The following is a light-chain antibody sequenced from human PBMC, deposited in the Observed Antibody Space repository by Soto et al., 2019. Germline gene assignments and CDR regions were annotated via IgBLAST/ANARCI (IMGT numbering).Light chain of an antibody. CDR3: QQLVNRPP. V-gene: IGKV3-11*01. CDR1: ESISRS. J-gene: IGKJ2*01. CDR2: DAS. Sequence: EVVLTQSPATLSLSPGERATLSCRASESISRSLAWYQHKPGQAHRLLIYDASDRVTGIPARFSGSGSGTDFTLTISSLEPEDFAVYYCQQLVNRPPFGQGTKLAIK.